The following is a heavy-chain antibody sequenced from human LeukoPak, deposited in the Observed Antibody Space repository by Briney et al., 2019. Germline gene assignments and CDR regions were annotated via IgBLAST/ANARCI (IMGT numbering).Heavy chain of an antibody. V-gene: IGHV4-34*01. J-gene: IGHJ5*02. CDR2: INHSGST. Sequence: SETLSLTCAVYGGSFSGYYWSWIRQPPGKGLEWIGEINHSGSTNYNPSLKSRVTISVDTSKNQFSLKLSSVTAADTAVYYCARYSSSSGWFDPWGQGTLVTVSS. CDR3: ARYSSSSGWFDP. CDR1: GGSFSGYY. D-gene: IGHD6-6*01.